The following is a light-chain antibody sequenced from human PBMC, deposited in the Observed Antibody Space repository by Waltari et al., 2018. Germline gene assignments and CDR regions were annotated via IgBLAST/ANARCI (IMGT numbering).Light chain of an antibody. V-gene: IGKV1-33*01. CDR2: DAS. CDR3: QQYDSLPPT. CDR1: QDTNNS. J-gene: IGKJ3*01. Sequence: DIQVTQSPASLSASVGDRVTITCQASQDTNNSLIWYQQTPGKAPSLLISDASNLETGVPSRFSGRGFGTDLTFTISSLHPEDIATYFCQQYDSLPPTFGPGTKLDL.